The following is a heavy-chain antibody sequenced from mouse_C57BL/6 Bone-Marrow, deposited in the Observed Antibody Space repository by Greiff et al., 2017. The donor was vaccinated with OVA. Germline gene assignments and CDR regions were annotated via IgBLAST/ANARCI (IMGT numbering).Heavy chain of an antibody. CDR1: GYSFTDYN. J-gene: IGHJ1*03. V-gene: IGHV1-39*01. CDR3: ARNPRRPYYYGSSYWYFDV. D-gene: IGHD1-1*01. CDR2: INPNYGTT. Sequence: VQLQQSGPELVKPGASVKISCKASGYSFTDYNMNWVKQSNGKSLEWIGVINPNYGTTSYNQKFKGKATLTVDQSSSTAYMQLNSLTSEDSAVYYRARNPRRPYYYGSSYWYFDVWGTGTTVTVSS.